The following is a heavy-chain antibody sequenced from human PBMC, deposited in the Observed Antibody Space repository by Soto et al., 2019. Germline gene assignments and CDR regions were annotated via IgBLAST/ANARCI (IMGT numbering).Heavy chain of an antibody. V-gene: IGHV4-59*01. CDR1: GGSISSYY. D-gene: IGHD2-15*01. Sequence: QVQLQESGPGLVKPSETLSLTCTVSGGSISSYYWSWIRQPPGKGLEWIGYIYYSGSTNYNPSLKSRVTISVDTSKNQFSLKLSSVTAADTAVYYCARVSGGSCYSSHECERARWYFDLWGRGTLVTVSS. CDR3: ARVSGGSCYSSHECERARWYFDL. CDR2: IYYSGST. J-gene: IGHJ2*01.